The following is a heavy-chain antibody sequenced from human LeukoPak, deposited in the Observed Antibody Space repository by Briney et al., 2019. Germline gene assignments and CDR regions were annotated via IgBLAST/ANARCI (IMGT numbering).Heavy chain of an antibody. CDR2: SDYSGST. D-gene: IGHD3-3*01. Sequence: PSETLSLTCTVSGGSISSYYWSWIRQPPGKGLEWIGYSDYSGSTNYNPSLKSRVTISVDTSKNQFTLKLSSVTAADTAVYYCARAGTDDSWSGYGARRVGWFDPWGQGTPVTVSS. V-gene: IGHV4-59*01. CDR1: GGSISSYY. J-gene: IGHJ5*02. CDR3: ARAGTDDSWSGYGARRVGWFDP.